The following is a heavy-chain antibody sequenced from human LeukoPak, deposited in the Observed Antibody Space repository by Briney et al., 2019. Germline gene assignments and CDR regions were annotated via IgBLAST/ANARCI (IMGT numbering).Heavy chain of an antibody. CDR1: GYTFTSYG. D-gene: IGHD6-13*01. V-gene: IGHV1-18*01. J-gene: IGHJ1*01. CDR3: ARGSRQQLVLVYFQH. Sequence: ASVKVSCKASGYTFTSYGISWVRQAPGQGLEWMGWISAYNGNTNYAQKLQGRVTMTTDTSTSTAYMGLRSLRSDDTAVYYCARGSRQQLVLVYFQHWGQGTLVTVSS. CDR2: ISAYNGNT.